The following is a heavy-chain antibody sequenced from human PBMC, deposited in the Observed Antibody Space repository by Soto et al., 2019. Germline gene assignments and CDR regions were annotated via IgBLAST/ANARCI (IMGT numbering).Heavy chain of an antibody. Sequence: QVQLVESGGGVVQPGRSLRLSCAASGFTFSSYGMHWVRQAPGKGLEWVAVIWYDGSNKYYADSVKGRFTISRDNSKNTLYQQMNSLRAEDTAVDYCASGVGNDAFDIWGQGTMVTVSS. J-gene: IGHJ3*02. V-gene: IGHV3-33*01. CDR2: IWYDGSNK. CDR3: ASGVGNDAFDI. D-gene: IGHD1-26*01. CDR1: GFTFSSYG.